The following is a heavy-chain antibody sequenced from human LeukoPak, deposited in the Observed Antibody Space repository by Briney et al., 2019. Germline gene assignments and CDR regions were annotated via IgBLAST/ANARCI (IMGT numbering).Heavy chain of an antibody. CDR3: ARSPYNYGYFAPVSYYFDY. Sequence: PGGSLRLSCAASGFTFSDYYMSWIRQAPGKGLEWVSYISSSAHSIYYTDSVKGRFTISRDNAKNSLYLQMNSLRAEDTAVYYCARSPYNYGYFAPVSYYFDYWGHGTLVTVSS. D-gene: IGHD5-18*01. V-gene: IGHV3-11*04. J-gene: IGHJ4*01. CDR2: ISSSAHSI. CDR1: GFTFSDYY.